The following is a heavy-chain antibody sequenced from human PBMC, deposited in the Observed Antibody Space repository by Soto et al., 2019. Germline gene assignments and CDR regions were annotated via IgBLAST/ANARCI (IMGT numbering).Heavy chain of an antibody. Sequence: QVQLVESGGGVVQPGRSLRLSCAASGFTFSSYGMHWVRQAPGKGLEWVAVISYDGSNKYYADSVKGRFTISRDNSKNTLYLQMNSLRAEDTAVYHCASGIGGDYYYYYGMDVWGQGTTVTVSS. D-gene: IGHD3-10*01. CDR1: GFTFSSYG. CDR2: ISYDGSNK. V-gene: IGHV3-30*03. CDR3: ASGIGGDYYYYYGMDV. J-gene: IGHJ6*02.